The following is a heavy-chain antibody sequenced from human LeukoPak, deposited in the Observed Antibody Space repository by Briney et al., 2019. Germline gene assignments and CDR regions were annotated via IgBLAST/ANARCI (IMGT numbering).Heavy chain of an antibody. Sequence: GGSLRLSCAASGFTFDDYAMHWVRQAPGKGLEWVSYISSSGSTIYYADSVKGRFTISRDNAKNSLYLQMNSLRAEDTAVYYCARDHYNSSGYGYYFDSWGQGTLVTVSS. CDR2: ISSSGSTI. D-gene: IGHD3-22*01. CDR3: ARDHYNSSGYGYYFDS. J-gene: IGHJ4*02. V-gene: IGHV3-48*03. CDR1: GFTFDDYA.